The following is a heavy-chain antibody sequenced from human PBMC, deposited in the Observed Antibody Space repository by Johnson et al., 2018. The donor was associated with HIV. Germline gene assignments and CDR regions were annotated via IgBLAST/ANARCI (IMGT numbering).Heavy chain of an antibody. J-gene: IGHJ3*02. CDR1: GFIFSSYA. Sequence: QVQLMESGGGVVQPGGSLRLSCAAYGFIFSSYAMHWVRQAPGKGLEWVALISFDGRNKYYTDSVKGRFTVSRDSSKNKLYLQMNSLSAEDTAVYYCARSPYSSGWYNGFQWAFDIWGQGTMVTVSS. CDR2: ISFDGRNK. V-gene: IGHV3-30*14. D-gene: IGHD6-13*01. CDR3: ARSPYSSGWYNGFQWAFDI.